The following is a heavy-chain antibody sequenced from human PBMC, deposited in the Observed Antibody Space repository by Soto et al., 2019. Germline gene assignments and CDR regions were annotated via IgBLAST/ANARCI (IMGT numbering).Heavy chain of an antibody. D-gene: IGHD3-22*01. CDR3: ASTTGTDYYDSSGFFY. V-gene: IGHV3-48*01. J-gene: IGHJ4*02. Sequence: GSLRLSGAASGFTFSSYSMNWVRQAPGKGLEWVSYISSSSSTIYYADSVKGRFTISRDNSKNTLYLQMNSLRAEDAAVYYCASTTGTDYYDSSGFFYWGRGTLVTVSS. CDR2: ISSSSSTI. CDR1: GFTFSSYS.